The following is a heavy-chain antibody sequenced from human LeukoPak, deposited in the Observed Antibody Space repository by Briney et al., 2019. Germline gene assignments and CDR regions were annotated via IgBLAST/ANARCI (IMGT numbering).Heavy chain of an antibody. J-gene: IGHJ4*02. D-gene: IGHD3-3*01. CDR1: GGSIRSSYYY. V-gene: IGHV4-39*01. Sequence: SETLSLTCTVSGGSIRSSYYYWGWIRQPPGKGLEWIGSIYDSGSTYYNPSLKSRVTISVDTSKNQFSLKQNSVTAADTAVYYCARGSSFWSGYYPLFFDYWGQGTLVTVSS. CDR2: IYDSGST. CDR3: ARGSSFWSGYYPLFFDY.